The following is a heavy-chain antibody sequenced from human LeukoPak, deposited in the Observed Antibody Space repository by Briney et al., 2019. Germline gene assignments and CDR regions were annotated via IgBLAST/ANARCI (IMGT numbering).Heavy chain of an antibody. CDR2: IDGDGSRA. CDR1: GFTFNTYW. J-gene: IGHJ3*01. V-gene: IGHV3-74*01. CDR3: VREAGGTYAFDF. Sequence: GGSLRLSCAASGFTFNTYWMHWVRQGPGKGLVRVSRIDGDGSRASYADSVKGRFTISRDNAKNTLYLQMNSPRPEDTAVYFCVREAGGTYAFDFWGQGTMVTVSS. D-gene: IGHD3-16*01.